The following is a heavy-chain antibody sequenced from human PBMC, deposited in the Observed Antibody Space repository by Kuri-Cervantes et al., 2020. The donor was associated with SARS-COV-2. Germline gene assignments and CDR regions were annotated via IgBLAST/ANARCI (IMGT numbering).Heavy chain of an antibody. CDR3: YCAPKEGFDS. D-gene: IGHD2-21*01. CDR2: IIPIFRRV. Sequence: SVKVSCKASGGSFSNHAISWVRQAPGQGLEWMGGIIPIFRRVNYAQKFQGRVTITADESTSTAYMELSSLRSEDTAIYYCYCAPKEGFDSWGQGTLVTVSS. V-gene: IGHV1-69*13. J-gene: IGHJ4*02. CDR1: GGSFSNHA.